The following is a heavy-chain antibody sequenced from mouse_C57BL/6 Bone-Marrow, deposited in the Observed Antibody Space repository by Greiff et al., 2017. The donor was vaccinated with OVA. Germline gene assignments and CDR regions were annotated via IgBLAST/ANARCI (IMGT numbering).Heavy chain of an antibody. CDR2: IHPNSGST. CDR1: GYTFTSYW. CDR3: ARVGGKEWFAY. J-gene: IGHJ3*01. V-gene: IGHV1-64*01. Sequence: QVQLKQPGAELVKPGASVKLSCKASGYTFTSYWMHWVKQRPGQGLEWIGKIHPNSGSTNYNEKFKSKATLTVDKSSSTAYMQLSSLTSEDSAVYYCARVGGKEWFAYWGQGTLVTVSA. D-gene: IGHD2-1*01.